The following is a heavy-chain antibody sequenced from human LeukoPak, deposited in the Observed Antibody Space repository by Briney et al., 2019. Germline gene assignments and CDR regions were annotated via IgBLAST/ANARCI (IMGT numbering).Heavy chain of an antibody. CDR3: ARLISARIDY. J-gene: IGHJ4*02. D-gene: IGHD2/OR15-2a*01. CDR1: GGSISSSSYS. Sequence: SETLSLTCSVSGGSISSSSYSWGWIRQPPGKGLEWIGNIYYSGSTYYNPSLKSRLTISVDTSKNQFSLKLSSVTAADTAVYYCARLISARIDYWGQGTLVPVSS. CDR2: IYYSGST. V-gene: IGHV4-39*01.